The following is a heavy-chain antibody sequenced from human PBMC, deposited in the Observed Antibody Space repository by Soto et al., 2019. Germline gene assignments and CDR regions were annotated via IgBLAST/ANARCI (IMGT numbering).Heavy chain of an antibody. Sequence: PSETLSLTCSVSDDSINSDKYYWGWIRQPPGKGLEWIGSIYYRGNAYYNPSLPTRVTISLDKSKSQFSLKLNSVTAADSAVYFCARLEGLATISYYFDFWGPGALVTVSS. CDR2: IYYRGNA. CDR1: DDSINSDKYY. V-gene: IGHV4-39*01. J-gene: IGHJ4*02. CDR3: ARLEGLATISYYFDF. D-gene: IGHD3-9*01.